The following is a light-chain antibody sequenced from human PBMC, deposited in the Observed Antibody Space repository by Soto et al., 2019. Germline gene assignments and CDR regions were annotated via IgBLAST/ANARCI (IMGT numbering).Light chain of an antibody. CDR1: QDFSNF. Sequence: PSFLSASIGDRVTITCRASQDFSNFLAWYQQKPGRAPKLLMYDASTLQSGVPSRFSGSGSGTEFTLTISSLQPEDFATYYCQQLYSFPLTFGGGTKVDIK. CDR2: DAS. V-gene: IGKV1-9*01. J-gene: IGKJ4*01. CDR3: QQLYSFPLT.